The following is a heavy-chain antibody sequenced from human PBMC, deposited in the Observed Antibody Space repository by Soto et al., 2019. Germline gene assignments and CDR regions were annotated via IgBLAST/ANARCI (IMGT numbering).Heavy chain of an antibody. CDR1: GFTFSSYA. Sequence: QLLESGGGLVQPGGSLRLSCAASGFTFSSYAMNWVRQAPGEGLEWVSGISDSGGSTYYADSVRGRFTISRDNSKNTLYLQMNSLRAEDTDVYYCGKYVTGTSYGLDVWGQGTTVTVSS. D-gene: IGHD2-21*02. J-gene: IGHJ6*02. CDR2: ISDSGGST. CDR3: GKYVTGTSYGLDV. V-gene: IGHV3-23*01.